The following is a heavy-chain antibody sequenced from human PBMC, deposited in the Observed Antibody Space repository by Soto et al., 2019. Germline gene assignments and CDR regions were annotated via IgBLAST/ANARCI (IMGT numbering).Heavy chain of an antibody. J-gene: IGHJ5*01. CDR1: RFTLTSYS. V-gene: IGHV3-21*01. CDR3: ARDLYYYDSSGYDETYPSPGWFDS. D-gene: IGHD3-22*01. Sequence: PGRSLRLSCAPYRFTLTSYSINCDRQPARKGLGWVSSISISSSYIYYADSVKGRFTISRDNAKNSLYLQMNSLRAEDTAVYYCARDLYYYDSSGYDETYPSPGWFDSWGQGTLVTVSS. CDR2: ISISSSYI.